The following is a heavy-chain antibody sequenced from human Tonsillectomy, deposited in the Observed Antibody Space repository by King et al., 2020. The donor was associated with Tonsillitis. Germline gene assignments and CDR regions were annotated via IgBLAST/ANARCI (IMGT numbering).Heavy chain of an antibody. Sequence: QLVQSGAEVKKPGASVKVSCKASGYTLTRYYMHWVRQAPGQGLEWMGVINPSGGSTSYAEKFQGRVTMTRDTSTSTVYMELSSLRCEDTAVYYCARDRTISENWFDPWGQGTLVTVSS. CDR2: INPSGGST. CDR3: ARDRTISENWFDP. D-gene: IGHD3-3*01. J-gene: IGHJ5*02. CDR1: GYTLTRYY. V-gene: IGHV1-46*01.